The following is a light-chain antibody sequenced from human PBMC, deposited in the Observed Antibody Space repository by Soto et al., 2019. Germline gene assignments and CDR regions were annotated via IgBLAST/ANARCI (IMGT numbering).Light chain of an antibody. V-gene: IGLV2-11*01. CDR2: DVD. CDR3: CSYAGSYIHYV. J-gene: IGLJ1*01. Sequence: QSVLTQPRSVSGSPGQAVTISCTGTSSDAGFYYYVSWYQQRPGKAPKLMLYDVDKRPSGVPDRFSGSKSGNTASLTISGLQAEDEADYYCCSYAGSYIHYVFGTGTKVTVL. CDR1: SSDAGFYYY.